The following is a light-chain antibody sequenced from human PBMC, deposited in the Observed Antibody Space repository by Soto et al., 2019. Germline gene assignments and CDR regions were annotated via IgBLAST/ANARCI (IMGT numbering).Light chain of an antibody. J-gene: IGLJ2*01. CDR3: QTWGTGVPV. CDR1: SGHSSYA. Sequence: QSVLTQSPSASASLGASVKLTCTLSSGHSSYAIAWHQQQPEKGPRYLMKLNSDGSHSKGDGIPDRFSGSSSGAERYLTISSLQSEDEADDYCQTWGTGVPVFGGGTQLTVL. V-gene: IGLV4-69*01. CDR2: LNSDGSH.